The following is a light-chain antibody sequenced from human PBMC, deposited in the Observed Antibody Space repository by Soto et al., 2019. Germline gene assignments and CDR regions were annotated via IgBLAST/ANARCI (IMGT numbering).Light chain of an antibody. CDR1: QGISNY. CDR3: QRYNTGPPDT. V-gene: IGKV1-27*01. J-gene: IGKJ2*01. Sequence: DIQMTQSPSSLSASVGDRVTITCRASQGISNYLAWYQQKPGKAPKLLIYAASTLLTGVPSRFSGSGSGTDFTLTISSLQPEDVATYYCQRYNTGPPDTFGQGTKLEIK. CDR2: AAS.